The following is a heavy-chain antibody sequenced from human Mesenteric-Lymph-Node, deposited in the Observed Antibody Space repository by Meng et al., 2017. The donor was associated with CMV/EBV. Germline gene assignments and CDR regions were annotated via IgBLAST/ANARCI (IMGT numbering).Heavy chain of an antibody. V-gene: IGHV3-9*01. Sequence: GGSLRLSCAASGFRFDDYAMHWVRQVPGKGLEWVSGISWDRRSVGYADSVKGRFIISRDDAQNAVYLQMNSLRIEDTGTYHCVKGTSVVYQYYGVDVWGQGTTVTVSS. CDR3: VKGTSVVYQYYGVDV. CDR2: ISWDRRSV. CDR1: GFRFDDYA. J-gene: IGHJ6*02.